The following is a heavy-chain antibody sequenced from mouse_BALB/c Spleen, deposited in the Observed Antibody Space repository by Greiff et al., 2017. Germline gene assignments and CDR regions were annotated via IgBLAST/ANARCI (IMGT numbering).Heavy chain of an antibody. V-gene: IGHV5-9-4*01. J-gene: IGHJ3*01. CDR1: GFTFSSYA. Sequence: EVKVVESGGGLVKPGGSLKLSCAASGFTFSSYAMSWVRQSPEKRLEWVAEISSGGSYTYYPDTVTGRFTISRDNAKNTLYLEMSSLRSEDTAMYYCARDLYGDAYWGQGTLVTVSA. CDR3: ARDLYGDAY. D-gene: IGHD1-1*01. CDR2: ISSGGSYT.